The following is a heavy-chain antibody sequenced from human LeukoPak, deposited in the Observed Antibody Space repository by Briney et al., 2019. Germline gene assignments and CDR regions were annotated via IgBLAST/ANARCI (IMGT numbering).Heavy chain of an antibody. J-gene: IGHJ4*02. CDR2: MYYDGSS. Sequence: PSETPSLTCTVSGGSINSGTFYWGWIRQPPGKGLEWIGSMYYDGSSYYNPSLKSRVTTSVDTSKNQFSLKLTSVTAADTAVYFCARRSDSGSDDGEDYFDYWGQGTLVTVSS. V-gene: IGHV4-39*01. D-gene: IGHD1-26*01. CDR1: GGSINSGTFY. CDR3: ARRSDSGSDDGEDYFDY.